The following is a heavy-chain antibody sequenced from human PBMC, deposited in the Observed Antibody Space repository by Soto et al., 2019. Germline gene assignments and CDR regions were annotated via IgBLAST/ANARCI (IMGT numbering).Heavy chain of an antibody. CDR1: GFTFSSYG. D-gene: IGHD2-15*01. Sequence: GGSLRLSCAASGFTFSSYGMHWVRQAPGKGLEWVAVISYDGSNKYYADSVKGRFTISRDNSKNTLYLQMNSLRAEDTAVYYCAKVIVPRGPRSLDYWGQGTLVTVSS. J-gene: IGHJ4*02. V-gene: IGHV3-30*18. CDR3: AKVIVPRGPRSLDY. CDR2: ISYDGSNK.